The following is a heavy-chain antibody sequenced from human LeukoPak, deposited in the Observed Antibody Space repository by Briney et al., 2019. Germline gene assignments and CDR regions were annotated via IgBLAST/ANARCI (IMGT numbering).Heavy chain of an antibody. Sequence: KPSETLSLTCTVSGGSISSYYWSWIRQPPGKGLEWIGYIYYSGSTNYNPSLKSRVTISVDTSKNQFSLKLSSVTAADTAVYYCARLGYSSSLDYWGQGTLVTVSS. CDR1: GGSISSYY. D-gene: IGHD6-13*01. CDR2: IYYSGST. CDR3: ARLGYSSSLDY. J-gene: IGHJ4*02. V-gene: IGHV4-59*08.